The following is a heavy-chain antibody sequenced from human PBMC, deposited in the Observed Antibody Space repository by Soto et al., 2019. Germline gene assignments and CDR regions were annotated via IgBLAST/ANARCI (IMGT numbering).Heavy chain of an antibody. J-gene: IGHJ4*01. Sequence: GGSLRLSCAASGFEFSSYAVSWVRQAPGKGLEWVSTISSGATTTYYADSVKGRFTISRDNSKNTLYLQMNSLRVDDTAMYYCAKRPDNASSVYFGSWGQGTLVTVSS. D-gene: IGHD2-2*01. V-gene: IGHV3-23*01. CDR2: ISSGATTT. CDR3: AKRPDNASSVYFGS. CDR1: GFEFSSYA.